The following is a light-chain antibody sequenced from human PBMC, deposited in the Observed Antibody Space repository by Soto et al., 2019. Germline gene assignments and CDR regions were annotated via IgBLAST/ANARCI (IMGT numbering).Light chain of an antibody. CDR3: QQPDSFPLT. Sequence: DIQMTQSPSSVSASVGDRVTITCRVSQAISSWLAGYQQKPGKAPKLLIYAVSSLQGGVPSRFSGSGSVTDITLAISSLQTEDFATYYCQQPDSFPLTCDGGTKVVIK. CDR2: AVS. CDR1: QAISSW. J-gene: IGKJ4*02. V-gene: IGKV1-12*01.